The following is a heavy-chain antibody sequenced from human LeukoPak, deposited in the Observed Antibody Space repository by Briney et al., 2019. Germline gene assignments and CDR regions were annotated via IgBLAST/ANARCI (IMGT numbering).Heavy chain of an antibody. CDR1: GGSINRNSYY. CDR2: VYYSGSP. CDR3: ARHRGENYENTGWFYY. V-gene: IGHV4-39*01. D-gene: IGHD3-22*01. J-gene: IGHJ4*02. Sequence: SETLSLTCTVSGGSINRNSYYWGWIRPPPGKRLEWIGSVYYSGSPFYTPSLKSRVTITVDTSKHLFSLKLSSVTAADTAVYYCARHRGENYENTGWFYYWGQGTLITVSS.